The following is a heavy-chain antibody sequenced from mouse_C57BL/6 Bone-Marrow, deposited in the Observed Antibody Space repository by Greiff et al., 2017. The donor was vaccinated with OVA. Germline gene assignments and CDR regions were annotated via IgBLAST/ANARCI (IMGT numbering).Heavy chain of an antibody. D-gene: IGHD1-1*01. CDR2: IDPSDSYT. J-gene: IGHJ3*01. Sequence: QVQLQQPGAELVRPGTSVKLSCKASGYTFTSYWMHWVKQRPGQGLEWIGVIDPSDSYTNYNQKFKGKATFTVDTSSSTSYMQLSSLTSEDSAVYYCAKNYFGSSYRSAYWGQGTLVTVSA. CDR3: AKNYFGSSYRSAY. V-gene: IGHV1-59*01. CDR1: GYTFTSYW.